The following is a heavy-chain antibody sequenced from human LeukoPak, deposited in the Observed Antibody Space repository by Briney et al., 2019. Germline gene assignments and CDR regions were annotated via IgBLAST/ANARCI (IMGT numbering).Heavy chain of an antibody. D-gene: IGHD1-26*01. CDR3: VRDRGRASVDY. V-gene: IGHV3-7*01. Sequence: GGSLRLSCAASGFTFSGYWMSWVRQAPGKGLEWVANIKQDASEEYYVDSVKGRFTISRDNAKNSLYLQMNSLRAEDTAVYYCVRDRGRASVDYWGQGTLVTVYS. CDR2: IKQDASEE. CDR1: GFTFSGYW. J-gene: IGHJ4*02.